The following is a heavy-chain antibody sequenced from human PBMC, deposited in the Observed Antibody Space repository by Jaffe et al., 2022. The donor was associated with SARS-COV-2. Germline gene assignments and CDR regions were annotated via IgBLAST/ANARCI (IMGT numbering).Heavy chain of an antibody. D-gene: IGHD3-3*01. CDR2: IKQDGSEK. CDR1: GFTFSSYW. Sequence: EVQLVESGGGLVQPGGSLRLSCAASGFTFSSYWMSWVRQAPGKGLEWVANIKQDGSEKYYVDSVKGRFTISRDNAKNSLYLQMNSLRAEDTAVYYCARVGATTIFGVVMPDPYYYGMDVWGQGTTVTVSS. V-gene: IGHV3-7*01. CDR3: ARVGATTIFGVVMPDPYYYGMDV. J-gene: IGHJ6*02.